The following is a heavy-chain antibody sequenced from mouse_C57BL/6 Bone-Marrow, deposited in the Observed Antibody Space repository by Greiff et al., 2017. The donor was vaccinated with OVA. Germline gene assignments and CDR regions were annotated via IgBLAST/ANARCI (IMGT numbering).Heavy chain of an antibody. CDR2: IYPGDGDT. CDR3: AKDYGREKDAMDY. Sequence: VKLMESGPELVKPGASVKISCKASGYAFSSSWMNWVKQRPGKGLEWIGRIYPGDGDTNYTGKFKGKATLTADKSSSTAYMQLSSLTSEDSAVYFCAKDYGREKDAMDYWGQGTSVTVSS. CDR1: GYAFSSSW. V-gene: IGHV1-82*01. D-gene: IGHD1-1*01. J-gene: IGHJ4*01.